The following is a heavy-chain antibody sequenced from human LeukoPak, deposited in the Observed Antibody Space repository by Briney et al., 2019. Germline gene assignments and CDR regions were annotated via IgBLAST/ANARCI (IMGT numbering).Heavy chain of an antibody. CDR3: ARGRPGERLFTHFDY. D-gene: IGHD3-16*01. Sequence: ASVKVSCKASGYTFTSYGISWVRQAPGQGLEWVAWISAYNSNKNSAEKFQGRVTITIDTSTSTAYMELRSLKSDDTAVYYCARGRPGERLFTHFDYWGQGTLVTVSS. J-gene: IGHJ4*02. CDR2: ISAYNSNK. CDR1: GYTFTSYG. V-gene: IGHV1-18*04.